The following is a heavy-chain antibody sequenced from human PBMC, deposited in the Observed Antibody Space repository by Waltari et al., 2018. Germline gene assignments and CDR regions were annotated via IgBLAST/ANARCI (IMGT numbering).Heavy chain of an antibody. V-gene: IGHV4-59*01. CDR3: AREGYNDAFDI. J-gene: IGHJ3*02. CDR1: GGSISSYY. Sequence: QVQLQESGPGLVKPSETLSLTCTVSGGSISSYYWSWIRQPPGQGLEWIGYTYYSGSTNYNPSLKSRVTISVDTSKNQFSLKLSSVTAADTAVYYCAREGYNDAFDIWGQGTMVTVSS. D-gene: IGHD1-1*01. CDR2: TYYSGST.